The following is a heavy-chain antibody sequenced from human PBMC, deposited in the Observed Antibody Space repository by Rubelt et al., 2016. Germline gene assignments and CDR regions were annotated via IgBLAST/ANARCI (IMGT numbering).Heavy chain of an antibody. CDR3: ARELSVVVAATDDY. J-gene: IGHJ4*02. CDR2: IHAGNGNT. Sequence: QVQLVQSGAEVKKPGASVKVSCKASGYTFTSYAMHWVRQAPGQRLEWIGWIHAGNGNTKYSPKCQGQGTITRDTSAGTGYMERGSLRSGDTAVYYCARELSVVVAATDDYWGQGTLVTVSS. D-gene: IGHD2-15*01. CDR1: GYTFTSYA. V-gene: IGHV1-3*01.